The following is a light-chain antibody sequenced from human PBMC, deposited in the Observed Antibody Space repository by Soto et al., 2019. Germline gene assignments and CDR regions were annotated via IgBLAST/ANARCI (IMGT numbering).Light chain of an antibody. CDR2: EGG. CDR3: SSYTDSGSFVV. J-gene: IGLJ2*01. Sequence: QSVLTQPASVSGSPGQSITISCTGTSSDVGNYNLVSWYQQYPGKAPKLMIYEGGKRPSGVSNRFSGSKSDNTASLTISGLQADDEAEYHCSSYTDSGSFVVFGGGTKLTVL. V-gene: IGLV2-14*02. CDR1: SSDVGNYNL.